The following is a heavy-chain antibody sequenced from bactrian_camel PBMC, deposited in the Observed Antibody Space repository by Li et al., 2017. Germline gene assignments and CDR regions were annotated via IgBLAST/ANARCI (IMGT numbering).Heavy chain of an antibody. CDR1: GYTYSGYC. V-gene: IGHV3S63*01. CDR3: AADVRCGNSYARSLGVSEYNY. D-gene: IGHD1*01. J-gene: IGHJ4*01. CDR2: ITRIHGGT. Sequence: HVQLVESGGGSVQAGGALRLSCEVSGYTYSGYCMGWFRQAPGKEREGVASITRIHGGTAYADSVKGRFIISRDNTKNTWYLQMNILKPEDTAMYYCAADVRCGNSYARSLGVSEYNYWGQGTQVTVS.